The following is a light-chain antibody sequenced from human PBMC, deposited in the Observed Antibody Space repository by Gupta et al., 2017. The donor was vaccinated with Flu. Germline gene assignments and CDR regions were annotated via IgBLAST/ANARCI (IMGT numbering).Light chain of an antibody. CDR3: GTWDSRLSAAV. Sequence: QSVLTQPPSVSAAPGQKVTILCSGSSSNIGNNYVSWYQQLPGTTPKLLIYDNNKRPSGIPDRFSGSKSGPSATLGITGLQTGDEADYYCGTWDSRLSAAVFGGGTQLTVL. J-gene: IGLJ7*01. CDR2: DNN. V-gene: IGLV1-51*01. CDR1: SSNIGNNY.